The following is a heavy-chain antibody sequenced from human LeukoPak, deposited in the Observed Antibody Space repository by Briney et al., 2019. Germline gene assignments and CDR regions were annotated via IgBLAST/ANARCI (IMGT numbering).Heavy chain of an antibody. J-gene: IGHJ4*02. CDR1: GFTFSRHG. Sequence: GGSLRRSCAPSGFTFSRHGMHWVRQAPGKGLEWVAIISNDGSRKYYAHFVEGRFTISRDNSKNTLYLQMDSLRAEDTAVYYCARDRAWNYFDYWGQGTLVTVSS. D-gene: IGHD3-3*01. V-gene: IGHV3-30*03. CDR3: ARDRAWNYFDY. CDR2: ISNDGSRK.